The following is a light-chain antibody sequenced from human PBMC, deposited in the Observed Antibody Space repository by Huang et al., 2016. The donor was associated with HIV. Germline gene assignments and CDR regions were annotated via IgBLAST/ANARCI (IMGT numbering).Light chain of an antibody. V-gene: IGKV3-15*01. J-gene: IGKJ2*01. CDR2: GAS. Sequence: IVMTQSPATLSVSPGERATLSCRASQSISSHLAWYQQKPGQAPRLLINGASTRASGIPDRVSGGGSGTEFTLTISSLQSEDFAVYYCQQYNNRYTFGQGTKLEIK. CDR3: QQYNNRYT. CDR1: QSISSH.